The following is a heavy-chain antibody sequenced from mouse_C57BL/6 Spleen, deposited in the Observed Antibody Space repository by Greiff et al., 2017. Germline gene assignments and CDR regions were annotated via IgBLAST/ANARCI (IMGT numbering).Heavy chain of an antibody. J-gene: IGHJ4*01. CDR3: ARSGKYGRAMDY. V-gene: IGHV1-59*01. CDR1: GYTFTSYW. Sequence: QVQLQQSGAELVRPGTSVKLSCKASGYTFTSYWMHWVKQRPGQGLEWIGVIDPSDSYTNYNQKFKGKATLTVDTSSSTAYMQLSSLTSEDSAVYYCARSGKYGRAMDYWGQGTSVTVSS. D-gene: IGHD1-1*02. CDR2: IDPSDSYT.